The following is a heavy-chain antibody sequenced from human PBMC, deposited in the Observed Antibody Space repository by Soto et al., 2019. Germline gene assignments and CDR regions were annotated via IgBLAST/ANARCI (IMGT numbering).Heavy chain of an antibody. CDR3: ARGQEGVVATH. Sequence: QVQLQQWGAGLLKPSETLSLNCAVNGGSLSGYYWSWIRQPPGKGLEWIGEIKDGGYTNYSPSLMSRATIPSDTSTNHFSLRLNSVTAADTGVYYCARGQEGVVATHWDQGAMVTVSS. CDR1: GGSLSGYY. CDR2: IKDGGYT. J-gene: IGHJ4*02. V-gene: IGHV4-34*01. D-gene: IGHD5-12*01.